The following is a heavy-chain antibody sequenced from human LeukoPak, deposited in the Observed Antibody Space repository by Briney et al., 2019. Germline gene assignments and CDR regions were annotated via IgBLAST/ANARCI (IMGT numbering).Heavy chain of an antibody. CDR3: AKERARFSYDY. D-gene: IGHD3-3*01. V-gene: IGHV3-30*18. CDR2: ISYDGSNK. J-gene: IGHJ4*02. Sequence: QPGGSLRLSCAASGFTFSSYGMHWVRQAPGKGLEWVAVISYDGSNKYYADSVKGRFTISRDNSKNTLYLQMDSLRAEDTAVYYCAKERARFSYDYWGQGTLVTVSS. CDR1: GFTFSSYG.